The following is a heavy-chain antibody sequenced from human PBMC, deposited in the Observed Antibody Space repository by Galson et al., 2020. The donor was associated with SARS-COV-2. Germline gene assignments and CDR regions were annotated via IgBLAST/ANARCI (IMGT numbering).Heavy chain of an antibody. Sequence: SETLSLTCAVSGTSISSGSYSWNWIRQPPGKGLEWIGYISHSGGTYYNPSLKSRVTISGDRSKNQFSLRLSSVTAADTAVYYCARLHYGDYALGAFDIWGPGTRVNVAS. CDR2: ISHSGGT. V-gene: IGHV4-30-2*01. J-gene: IGHJ3*02. CDR3: ARLHYGDYALGAFDI. CDR1: GTSISSGSYS. D-gene: IGHD4-17*01.